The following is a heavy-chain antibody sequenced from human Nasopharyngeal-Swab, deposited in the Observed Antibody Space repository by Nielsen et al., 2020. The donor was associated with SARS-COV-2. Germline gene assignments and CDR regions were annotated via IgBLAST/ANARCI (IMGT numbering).Heavy chain of an antibody. CDR3: ARDGLTYYDILTGYSWFDP. J-gene: IGHJ5*02. V-gene: IGHV3-48*02. CDR2: ISSSSSTI. CDR1: GFTFSSYS. Sequence: GESLKISCAASGFTFSSYSMNWVRQAPGKGLEWVSYISSSSSTIYYADSVKGRFTISRDNAKNSLYLQMNSLRDEDTAVHYCARDGLTYYDILTGYSWFDPWGQGTLVTVSS. D-gene: IGHD3-9*01.